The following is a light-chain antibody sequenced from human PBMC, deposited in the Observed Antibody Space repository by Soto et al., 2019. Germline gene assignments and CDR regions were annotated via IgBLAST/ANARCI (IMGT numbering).Light chain of an antibody. V-gene: IGKV3-20*01. J-gene: IGKJ4*01. Sequence: EIAMTQSPASLSLSPGERSTLAFMASQSVDSYLVWYQQKPGQAPRLLMYGASSRATGIPDRFSGGGSGTDFTLTISRLEPEDFAVYYCQQFSSYPLTFGGGTKVDIK. CDR2: GAS. CDR3: QQFSSYPLT. CDR1: QSVDSY.